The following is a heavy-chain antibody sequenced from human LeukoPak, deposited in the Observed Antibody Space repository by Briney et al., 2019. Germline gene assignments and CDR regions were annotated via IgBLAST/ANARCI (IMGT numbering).Heavy chain of an antibody. CDR2: ISSNGGST. J-gene: IGHJ4*02. D-gene: IGHD3-22*01. Sequence: PGGSLRLSCAASGFTFSSYAMHWVRQAPGKGLEYVSAISSNGGSTYYANSVKGRFTISRDNSKNTLYLQMNSLRAEDTAVYYCANRDIVMVITTGSAAQYWGQGTLVTVSS. CDR1: GFTFSSYA. CDR3: ANRDIVMVITTGSAAQY. V-gene: IGHV3-64*01.